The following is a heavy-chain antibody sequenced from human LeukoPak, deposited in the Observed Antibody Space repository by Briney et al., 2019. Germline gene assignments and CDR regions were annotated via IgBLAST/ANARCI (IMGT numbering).Heavy chain of an antibody. J-gene: IGHJ3*02. V-gene: IGHV4-61*01. Sequence: PSETLSLTCTVSGGSISSSTYYWSWIRQPPGKGLEWIGYIYYSGSTNYNPSLKSRVTISVDTSKNQFSLKLSSVTAADTAVYYCARDVTGAFDIWGQGTMVTVSS. CDR1: GGSISSSTYY. D-gene: IGHD4-11*01. CDR3: ARDVTGAFDI. CDR2: IYYSGST.